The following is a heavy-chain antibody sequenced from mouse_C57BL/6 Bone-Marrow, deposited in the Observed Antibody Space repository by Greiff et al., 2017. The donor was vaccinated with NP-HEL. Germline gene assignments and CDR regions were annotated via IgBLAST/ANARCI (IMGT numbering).Heavy chain of an antibody. J-gene: IGHJ1*03. V-gene: IGHV1-69*01. CDR3: AREDGGYFDV. Sequence: QVQLQQPGAELVMPGASVKLSCKASGYTFTSYWMHWVKQRPGQGLEWIGEIDPSDSYTNYNQKFKGKSTLTVDKSSSTAYMQLSSLTSEDSAVYYCAREDGGYFDVWGTGTTVTVSS. CDR1: GYTFTSYW. CDR2: IDPSDSYT.